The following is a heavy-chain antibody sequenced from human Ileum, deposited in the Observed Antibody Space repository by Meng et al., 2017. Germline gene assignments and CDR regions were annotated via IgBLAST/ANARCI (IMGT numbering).Heavy chain of an antibody. V-gene: IGHV3-30*04. Sequence: QGQLVDLGGGVVHPGGARGLSCAVSGFTFRSYAMHWVRQAPGKGLEWVAVISYDGSNKYYADSVKGRFTISRDNSKNTLYLQMNSLRAEDTAVYYCARRGGQQPYLDYWGQGTLVTVFS. CDR2: ISYDGSNK. CDR1: GFTFRSYA. D-gene: IGHD6-13*01. J-gene: IGHJ4*02. CDR3: ARRGGQQPYLDY.